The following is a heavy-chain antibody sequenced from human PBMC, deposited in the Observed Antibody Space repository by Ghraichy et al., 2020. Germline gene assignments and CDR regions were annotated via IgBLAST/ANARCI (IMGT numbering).Heavy chain of an antibody. D-gene: IGHD3-3*01. V-gene: IGHV3-23*01. J-gene: IGHJ6*02. CDR3: AKRDGVTIDYYYGMDV. CDR1: GFTFSSYA. Sequence: GSLRLSCAASGFTFSSYAMRWVRQAPGKGLEWVSSISGSGASTYYADSVKGRFTISRDNSKNTVYLQMNSLRAEDTAVYYCAKRDGVTIDYYYGMDVWDQGTTVTVSS. CDR2: ISGSGAST.